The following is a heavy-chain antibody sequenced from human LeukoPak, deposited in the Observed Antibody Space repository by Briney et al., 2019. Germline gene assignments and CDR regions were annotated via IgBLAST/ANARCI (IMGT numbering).Heavy chain of an antibody. J-gene: IGHJ3*02. V-gene: IGHV1-24*01. D-gene: IGHD6-19*01. CDR3: ATDLSSPGAFDI. CDR2: FDPEDGET. CDR1: GYTLTELS. Sequence: ASVKVSCKVSGYTLTELSMHWVRQAPRKGLEWMGGFDPEDGETIYAQKFQGRVTMTEDTSTDTAYMELSSLRSEDTAVYYCATDLSSPGAFDIWGQGTMVTVSS.